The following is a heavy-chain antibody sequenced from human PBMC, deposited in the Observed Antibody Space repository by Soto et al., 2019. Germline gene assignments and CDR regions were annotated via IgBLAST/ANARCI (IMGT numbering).Heavy chain of an antibody. CDR1: GFTVSSNY. CDR2: IYSGGST. V-gene: IGHV3-66*01. Sequence: EVQLVESGGGLVQPGGSLRLSCAASGFTVSSNYMSWVRQAPGKGLEWVSVIYSGGSTYYADSVKGRLTISRDNSKNTLYLQMNSLRAEDTAVYYCARGAGDTSGYYYYSWAYWGQGTLVTVSS. D-gene: IGHD3-22*01. CDR3: ARGAGDTSGYYYYSWAY. J-gene: IGHJ4*02.